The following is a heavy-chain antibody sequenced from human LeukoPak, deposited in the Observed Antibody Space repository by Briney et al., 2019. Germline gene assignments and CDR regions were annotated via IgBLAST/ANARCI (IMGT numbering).Heavy chain of an antibody. J-gene: IGHJ6*02. V-gene: IGHV3-23*01. D-gene: IGHD2-15*01. CDR3: AKDGRYCSGGSPCWVYYYGMDV. CDR1: GLTFSSYA. CDR2: ISGSGGST. Sequence: PGGSLRLSCAASGLTFSSYAMSWVRQAPGKGLEWVSAISGSGGSTYYADSVKGRFTISRDNSKNTLYLQMNSLRAEDTAVYYCAKDGRYCSGGSPCWVYYYGMDVWGQGTTVTVSS.